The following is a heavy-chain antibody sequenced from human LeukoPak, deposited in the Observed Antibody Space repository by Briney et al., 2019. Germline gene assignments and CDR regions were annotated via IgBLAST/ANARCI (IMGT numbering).Heavy chain of an antibody. V-gene: IGHV1-69*13. Sequence: GASVKVSCKASGGTFSSYAISWVRQAPGQRLEWMGGIIPIFGTANYAQKFQGRVTITADESTSTAYMELSSLRSEDTAVYYCAIAHPGIAAAGTPYYYYGMDVWGQGTTVTVSS. J-gene: IGHJ6*02. CDR3: AIAHPGIAAAGTPYYYYGMDV. CDR1: GGTFSSYA. D-gene: IGHD6-13*01. CDR2: IIPIFGTA.